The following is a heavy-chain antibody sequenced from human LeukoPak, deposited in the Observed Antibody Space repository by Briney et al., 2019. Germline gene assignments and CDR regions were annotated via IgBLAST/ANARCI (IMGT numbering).Heavy chain of an antibody. D-gene: IGHD2-15*01. CDR3: ARRAYCSGGSCYGVTYGMDV. V-gene: IGHV4-34*01. CDR1: GESFSGYY. Sequence: SETLSLTCAVYGESFSGYYWSWIRQPPGKGLEWIGEINHSGSTNYNPSLKSRVTISVDTSKNQFSLKLSSVTAADTAVYYCARRAYCSGGSCYGVTYGMDVWGQGTTVTVSS. J-gene: IGHJ6*02. CDR2: INHSGST.